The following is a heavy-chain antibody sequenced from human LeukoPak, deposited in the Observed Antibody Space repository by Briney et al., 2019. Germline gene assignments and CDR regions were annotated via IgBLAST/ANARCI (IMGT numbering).Heavy chain of an antibody. CDR3: ARGGVLRFLEHLDY. CDR2: INPSGGST. J-gene: IGHJ4*02. Sequence: ASVTVSCKASGDTFSSYYMHWVRQAPGQGREWMGIINPSGGSTTYAQKFQGRGTMTRDTSTSTVYMELSSLRSEDTAVYYCARGGVLRFLEHLDYWGQGTLVTVSS. V-gene: IGHV1-46*01. CDR1: GDTFSSYY. D-gene: IGHD3-3*01.